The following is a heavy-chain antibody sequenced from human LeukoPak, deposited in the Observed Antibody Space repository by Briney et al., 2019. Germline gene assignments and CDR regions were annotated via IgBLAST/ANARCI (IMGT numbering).Heavy chain of an antibody. CDR2: ISDSGGST. J-gene: IGHJ4*02. D-gene: IGHD2-15*01. CDR3: AKGTLGSCSGGSCYPLDY. Sequence: GGSLRLSCAASGFTFSSYAMSWVRQAPGKGLEWVSTISDSGGSTYYADSVKGRFTISRDNSKNTLYVQMNSLRAEDTAVYYCAKGTLGSCSGGSCYPLDYWGQGTLVTVSS. V-gene: IGHV3-23*01. CDR1: GFTFSSYA.